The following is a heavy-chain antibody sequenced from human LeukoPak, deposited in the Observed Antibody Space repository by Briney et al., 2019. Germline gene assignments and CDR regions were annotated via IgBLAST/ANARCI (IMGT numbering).Heavy chain of an antibody. Sequence: SETLSLTCAVYGGSFSGYYWSWIRQPPGEGLEWIGEINHSGSTNYNPSLKSRVTISVDTSKNQFSLKLSSVTAADTAVYYCARDREVAGWWFDPWGQGTLVTVSS. CDR2: INHSGST. D-gene: IGHD6-19*01. CDR3: ARDREVAGWWFDP. J-gene: IGHJ5*02. CDR1: GGSFSGYY. V-gene: IGHV4-34*01.